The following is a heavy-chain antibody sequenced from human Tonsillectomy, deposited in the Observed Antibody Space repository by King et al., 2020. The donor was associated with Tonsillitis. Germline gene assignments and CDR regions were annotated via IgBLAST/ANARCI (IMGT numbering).Heavy chain of an antibody. CDR1: GGSIRSSNW. Sequence: QVQLQESGPGLVKPSGTLSLTCAVSGGSIRSSNWWSWVRQSPGKGLEWIGELYHSGSTNYNPSLKSRVTISVDKSKNQFSLKLSSVTAADTAVYYCARQEFYYYDNSRQGYSWGQGTLVTVSS. J-gene: IGHJ4*02. CDR3: ARQEFYYYDNSRQGYS. V-gene: IGHV4-4*02. CDR2: LYHSGST. D-gene: IGHD3-22*01.